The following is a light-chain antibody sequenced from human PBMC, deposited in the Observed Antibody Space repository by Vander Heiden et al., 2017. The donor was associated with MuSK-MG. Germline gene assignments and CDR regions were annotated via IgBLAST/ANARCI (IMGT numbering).Light chain of an antibody. CDR2: QVN. V-gene: IGLV3-1*01. CDR3: QAWDSSTVV. CDR1: KLGDKY. Sequence: SYAVTQPPSVSVSPGQTASITCSGDKLGDKYTCWYQQRPGQSPMMVIYQVNNRASGIPERFSGSNSGNTATLTISGTQAMDEADYFCQAWDSSTVVFGGGTKLTVL. J-gene: IGLJ2*01.